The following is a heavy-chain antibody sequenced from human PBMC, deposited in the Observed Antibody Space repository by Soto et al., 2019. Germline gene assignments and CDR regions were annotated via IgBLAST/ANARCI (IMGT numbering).Heavy chain of an antibody. J-gene: IGHJ4*02. Sequence: PSVKFSCKASGGTFSSYAISWVRQAPGQGLEWMGGIIPIFGTANYAQKFQGRVTITADESTSTAYMELSSLRSEDTAVYYCARGGFWSGYYYHFDYWGQGTLVTVSS. CDR2: IIPIFGTA. CDR1: GGTFSSYA. V-gene: IGHV1-69*13. CDR3: ARGGFWSGYYYHFDY. D-gene: IGHD3-3*01.